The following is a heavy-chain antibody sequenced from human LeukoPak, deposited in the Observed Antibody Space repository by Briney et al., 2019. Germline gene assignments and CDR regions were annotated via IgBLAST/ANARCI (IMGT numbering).Heavy chain of an antibody. D-gene: IGHD3-10*01. J-gene: IGHJ5*02. CDR1: GDSIRSYY. CDR2: IDDSGSA. Sequence: SETLSLTCTVSGDSIRSYYWSWIRQPPGKGLEWIGHIDDSGSANRHSSLRSRVTISVDTSKNQFSLKLSSVTAADTAVYFCVRDRAYGSGKNWFDPWGQGTQVTVSS. V-gene: IGHV4-59*01. CDR3: VRDRAYGSGKNWFDP.